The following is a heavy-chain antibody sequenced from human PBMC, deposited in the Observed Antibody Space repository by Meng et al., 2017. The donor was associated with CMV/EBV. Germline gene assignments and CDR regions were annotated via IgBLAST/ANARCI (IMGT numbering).Heavy chain of an antibody. J-gene: IGHJ4*02. CDR1: GFTFSDYY. V-gene: IGHV3-11*01. D-gene: IGHD6-19*01. CDR3: ARQGIAVSPDGPFDY. CDR2: ISSSGSTI. Sequence: GESLKISCAASGFTFSDYYMSWIRQAPGKRLEWVSYISSSGSTIYYADSVKGRFTISRDNAKNSLYLQMNSLRAEDTAVYYCARQGIAVSPDGPFDYWGQGTLVTVSS.